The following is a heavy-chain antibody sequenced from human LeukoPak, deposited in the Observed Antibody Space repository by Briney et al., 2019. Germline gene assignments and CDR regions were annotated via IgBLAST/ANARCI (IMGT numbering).Heavy chain of an antibody. CDR2: NNGDGSTT. CDR3: ARDPRNVGLAP. D-gene: IGHD2-15*01. J-gene: IGHJ5*02. V-gene: IGHV3-74*01. Sequence: GGSLRLSCTVSGFTFGDYAINWVRQAPGKGLMYISRNNGDGSTTNYADVVKGRFTMSRDNVKNTLYLQMNSLRVEDTAVYYCARDPRNVGLAPWGQGTLVTVSS. CDR1: GFTFGDYA.